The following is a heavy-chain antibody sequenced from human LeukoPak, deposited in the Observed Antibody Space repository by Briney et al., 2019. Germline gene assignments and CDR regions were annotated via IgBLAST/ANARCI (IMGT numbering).Heavy chain of an antibody. CDR3: ARDLHCSSTSCYPRDNWFDP. V-gene: IGHV1-18*01. CDR2: ISAYNGNT. CDR1: GYTFTSYG. Sequence: ASVKVSCKASGYTFTSYGISWVRQAPGQGLEWMGWISAYNGNTNYAQKLQGRVTMTTDTSTSTAYMELRSLRSDDTAVYYCARDLHCSSTSCYPRDNWFDPWGQGTLVTVSS. D-gene: IGHD2-2*01. J-gene: IGHJ5*02.